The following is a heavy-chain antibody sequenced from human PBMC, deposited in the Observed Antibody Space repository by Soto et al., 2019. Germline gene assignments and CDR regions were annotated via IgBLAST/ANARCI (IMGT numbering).Heavy chain of an antibody. D-gene: IGHD6-6*01. Sequence: QLQLQESGPGLVKPSETLSLTCTVSGGPITSGSYYWGWIRQPPGKGLEWIGRIYYSGRTCYKPSLRSRVTISIDTSRNQFSLKVNSVTAADTAVYYCARQASEGYSSSPFRFWGQGTLVTVSS. J-gene: IGHJ1*01. CDR3: ARQASEGYSSSPFRF. V-gene: IGHV4-39*01. CDR1: GGPITSGSYY. CDR2: IYYSGRT.